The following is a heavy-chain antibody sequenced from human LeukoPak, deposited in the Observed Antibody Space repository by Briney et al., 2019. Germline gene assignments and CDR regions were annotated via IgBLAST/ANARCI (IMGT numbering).Heavy chain of an antibody. CDR2: IYYSGST. D-gene: IGHD6-19*01. Sequence: SETLSLTCTVSGGSISSYYWSWIRQPPGKGLEWIGYIYYSGSTNYNPSLKSRVTISVDTSKNQFSLKLSSVTAADTAVYYCARDLLGVAGYFDYWGQGTLVTVSS. CDR3: ARDLLGVAGYFDY. CDR1: GGSISSYY. J-gene: IGHJ4*02. V-gene: IGHV4-59*01.